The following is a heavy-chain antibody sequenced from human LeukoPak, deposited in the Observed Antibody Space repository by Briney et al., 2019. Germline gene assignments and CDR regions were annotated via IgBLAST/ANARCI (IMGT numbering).Heavy chain of an antibody. CDR2: INAGNGNT. D-gene: IGHD6-19*01. CDR3: ARAGYSSGWPVLY. Sequence: ASVKVSCKTSGYVFSDSAMHWVRQAPGQRLEWMGWINAGNGNTKYSQKFQGRVTITRDTSASTAYMELSSLRSEDTAVYYCARAGYSSGWPVLYWGQGTLVTVSS. V-gene: IGHV1-3*01. CDR1: GYVFSDSA. J-gene: IGHJ4*02.